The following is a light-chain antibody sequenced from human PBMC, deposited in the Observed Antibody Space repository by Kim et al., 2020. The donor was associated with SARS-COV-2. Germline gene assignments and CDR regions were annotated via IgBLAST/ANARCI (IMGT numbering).Light chain of an antibody. V-gene: IGKV1-39*01. CDR3: QQTYRAPLT. Sequence: TSVGARVTITCRASQSIGIHLSWYQQKPGKAPKLLIYPASTLQSGIPSRFSGSGSGTDFTLTISSLQPEDFATYYCQQTYRAPLTFGGVTKVDIK. CDR1: QSIGIH. CDR2: PAS. J-gene: IGKJ4*01.